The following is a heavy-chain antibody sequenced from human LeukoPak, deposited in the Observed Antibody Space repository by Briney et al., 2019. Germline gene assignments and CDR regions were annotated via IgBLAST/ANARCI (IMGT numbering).Heavy chain of an antibody. V-gene: IGHV3-33*06. D-gene: IGHD3-3*01. CDR3: AKDGYRGFWSGYDVDY. CDR1: GFTFSSYG. Sequence: GRSLRLSCAASGFTFSSYGMHWVRQAPGKGLEWVAVIWYDGSNKYYADSVKGRFTISRDNSKNTLYLQMNSLRAEDTAVYYCAKDGYRGFWSGYDVDYWGQGTLVTVSS. J-gene: IGHJ4*02. CDR2: IWYDGSNK.